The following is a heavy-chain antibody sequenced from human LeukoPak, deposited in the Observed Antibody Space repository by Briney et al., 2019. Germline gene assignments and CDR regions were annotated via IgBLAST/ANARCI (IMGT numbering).Heavy chain of an antibody. Sequence: SETLSLTCAVSGGSISSSSYYWGWIRQPPGKGLEWIGEINHSGSTNYNPSLKSRVTISVDTSKNQFSLKLSSVTAADTAVYYCARGMNYDSSGYPGDYFDYWGQGTLVTVSS. J-gene: IGHJ4*02. D-gene: IGHD3-22*01. CDR2: INHSGST. V-gene: IGHV4-39*07. CDR1: GGSISSSSYY. CDR3: ARGMNYDSSGYPGDYFDY.